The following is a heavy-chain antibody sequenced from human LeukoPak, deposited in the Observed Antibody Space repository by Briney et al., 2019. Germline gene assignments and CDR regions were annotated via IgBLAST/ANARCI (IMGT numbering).Heavy chain of an antibody. D-gene: IGHD3-10*01. CDR3: ARERMYSGSGSTYPYYDY. CDR2: IKPDGSEK. Sequence: GGSLRLSCAASGFTFSTYWMTWVRQSPGKGLEWVANIKPDGSEKYFVDSVKGRFTISRDNAKNALYLEMNSLRAEDTAEYFCARERMYSGSGSTYPYYDYWGQGTLVTVSS. CDR1: GFTFSTYW. V-gene: IGHV3-7*01. J-gene: IGHJ4*02.